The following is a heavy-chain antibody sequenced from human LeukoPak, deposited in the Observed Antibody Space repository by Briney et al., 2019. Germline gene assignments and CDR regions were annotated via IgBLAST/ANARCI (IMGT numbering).Heavy chain of an antibody. V-gene: IGHV1-2*02. D-gene: IGHD6-13*01. CDR3: ARDPLYSSSPVDC. J-gene: IGHJ4*02. CDR2: INPNSGGT. Sequence: ASVKVSCKASGYTFTGYYMHWVRQAPGQGLEWMGWINPNSGGTNYAQKFQGRVTMTRDTSISTAYMELSRLRSDDTAVYYCARDPLYSSSPVDCWGQGTLVTVSS. CDR1: GYTFTGYY.